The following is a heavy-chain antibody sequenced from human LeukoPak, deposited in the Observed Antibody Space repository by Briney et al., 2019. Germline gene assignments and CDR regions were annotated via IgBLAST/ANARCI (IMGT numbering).Heavy chain of an antibody. Sequence: GSLRLFCAASGFTFSSYAMSRVRQAPGKGLGWVSAISGSGGSTYYADSVKGRFTISRDNSKNTLYLQMNSLRAEDTAVYYCAKDPRGYFRANHYWGQGTLVTVSS. CDR3: AKDPRGYFRANHY. CDR1: GFTFSSYA. CDR2: ISGSGGST. J-gene: IGHJ4*02. V-gene: IGHV3-23*01. D-gene: IGHD2-15*01.